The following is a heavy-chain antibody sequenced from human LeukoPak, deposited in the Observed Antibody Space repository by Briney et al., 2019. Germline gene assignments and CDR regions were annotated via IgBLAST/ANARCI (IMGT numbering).Heavy chain of an antibody. J-gene: IGHJ4*02. V-gene: IGHV3-23*01. CDR1: GFTFSSSA. CDR2: ISNNGGYT. D-gene: IGHD2-2*02. CDR3: ARDNMATAIPTSDY. Sequence: PGGSLRLSCAASGFTFSSSAMSWVRQAPGKGLEWVSAISNNGGYTYYADSVQGRFTISRDNSKSTLCLQMNSLRAEDTAVYYCARDNMATAIPTSDYWGQGTLVTVSS.